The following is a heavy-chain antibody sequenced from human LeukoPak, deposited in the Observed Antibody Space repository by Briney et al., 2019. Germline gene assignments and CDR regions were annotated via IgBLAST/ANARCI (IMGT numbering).Heavy chain of an antibody. CDR2: ISGSISYV. V-gene: IGHV3-21*01. CDR3: ARAVAGYLDY. D-gene: IGHD6-19*01. Sequence: GGSLRLSCAASGFTFSSYNMNWVRQAPGKGLEWVSSISGSISYVYYADSLKGRFTISRDNARNSLYLQMNSPRAEDTAVYYCARAVAGYLDYWGQGTLVTVSS. CDR1: GFTFSSYN. J-gene: IGHJ4*02.